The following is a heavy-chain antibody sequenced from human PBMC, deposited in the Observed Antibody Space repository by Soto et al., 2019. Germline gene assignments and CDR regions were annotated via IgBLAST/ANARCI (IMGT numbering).Heavy chain of an antibody. CDR3: ARDPGTTVTTSFDY. J-gene: IGHJ4*02. CDR2: ISSSTSYI. Sequence: ESGGGLVKPGGSLRLSCVASGFTFSSYNMHWVRQAPGKGLEWVSCISSSTSYINYADSVKGRFTISRDNAKNSLYLQMNSLRAEDTAVYYCARDPGTTVTTSFDYWGQGTLVTVSS. D-gene: IGHD4-17*01. V-gene: IGHV3-21*01. CDR1: GFTFSSYN.